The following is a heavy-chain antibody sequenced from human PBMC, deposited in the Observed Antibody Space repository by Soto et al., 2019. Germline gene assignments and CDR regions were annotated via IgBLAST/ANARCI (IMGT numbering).Heavy chain of an antibody. CDR1: GASIRGFY. J-gene: IGHJ5*02. CDR3: VRDGTKTLRDWFDP. CDR2: IYATATT. V-gene: IGHV4-4*07. Sequence: PSETLSLTGTVSGASIRGFYWSWIRKCAGKGLEWIGRIYATATTDYNPSLKSRVMMSVDTSKKQFSLKLRSVTAADTAVYYCVRDGTKTLRDWFDPWGQGISVTVSS. D-gene: IGHD1-1*01.